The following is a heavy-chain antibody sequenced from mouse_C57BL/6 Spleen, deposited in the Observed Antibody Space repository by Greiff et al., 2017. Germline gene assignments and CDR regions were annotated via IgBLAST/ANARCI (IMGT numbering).Heavy chain of an antibody. Sequence: EVKLVESEGGLVQPGSSMKLSCTASGFTFSDYYMAWVRQVPEKGLEWVANINYDGSSTYYLDSLKSRFIISRDNAKNILYLQMSSLKSEDTATYYCAREEGRYYGLAWFAYWGQGTLVTVSA. CDR3: AREEGRYYGLAWFAY. V-gene: IGHV5-16*01. J-gene: IGHJ3*01. CDR2: INYDGSST. D-gene: IGHD1-1*02. CDR1: GFTFSDYY.